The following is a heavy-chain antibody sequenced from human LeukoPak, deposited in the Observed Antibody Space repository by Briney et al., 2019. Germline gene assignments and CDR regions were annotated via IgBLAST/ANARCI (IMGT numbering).Heavy chain of an antibody. V-gene: IGHV3-48*03. Sequence: GGSLRLSCAASGFTFSSYEMNWVRQAPGKGLEWVSYISSSGSTIYYADSVKGRFTISRDNAKNSLYLQMNSLRAEDTAVYYCARAGMRWELDYYYYYMGVWGKGTTVTVSS. CDR3: ARAGMRWELDYYYYYMGV. J-gene: IGHJ6*03. D-gene: IGHD1-26*01. CDR2: ISSSGSTI. CDR1: GFTFSSYE.